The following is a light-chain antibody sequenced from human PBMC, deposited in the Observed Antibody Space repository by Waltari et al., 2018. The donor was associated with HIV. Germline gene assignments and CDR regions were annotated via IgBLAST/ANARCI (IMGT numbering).Light chain of an antibody. CDR1: RSNIGSNF. CDR3: AAWDDNLVGHVV. Sequence: QSVLTQPPSASGTAGQRVTISCSGSRSNIGSNFVFWYQQFPGSAPKLLIYKNNRRCAGVPGRFSGTKSGTSASLAISGLGSEDEAAYYCAAWDDNLVGHVVFGGGTNLTV. V-gene: IGLV1-47*01. CDR2: KNN. J-gene: IGLJ2*01.